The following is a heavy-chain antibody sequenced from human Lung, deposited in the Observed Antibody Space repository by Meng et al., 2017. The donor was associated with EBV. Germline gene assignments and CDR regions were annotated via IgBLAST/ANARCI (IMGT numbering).Heavy chain of an antibody. V-gene: IGHV4-31*03. CDR3: ANAGRFGESLGDY. J-gene: IGHJ4*02. Sequence: QVQRQGSGPGLVKPHQTRSLPCTGAGGSGISGGYYWSWIRQQPGKGLEWIGYIYYTGSSFYNPSLKSRVTISVDTSKNQFSLNLSSVTAADTAVYYCANAGRFGESLGDYWGQGILVTVSS. CDR2: IYYTGSS. CDR1: GGSGISGGYY. D-gene: IGHD3-10*01.